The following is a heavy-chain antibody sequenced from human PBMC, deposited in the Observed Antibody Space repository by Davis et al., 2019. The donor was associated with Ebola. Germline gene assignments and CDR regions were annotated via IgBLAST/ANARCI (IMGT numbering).Heavy chain of an antibody. CDR1: GGSISSYY. J-gene: IGHJ5*01. CDR3: ARLITRYCSGGSCYSVYWFDS. D-gene: IGHD2-15*01. Sequence: MPSETLSLTCTVSGGSISSYYWSWIRQPPGKGLEWIGYIYYSGSTNYNPSLKSRVTISVDTSKNQFSLKLSSVTAADTAVYYCARLITRYCSGGSCYSVYWFDSWGQGTLVTVSS. V-gene: IGHV4-59*01. CDR2: IYYSGST.